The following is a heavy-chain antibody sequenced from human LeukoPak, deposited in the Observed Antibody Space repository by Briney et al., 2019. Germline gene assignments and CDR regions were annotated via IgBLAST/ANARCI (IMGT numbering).Heavy chain of an antibody. D-gene: IGHD2-2*02. J-gene: IGHJ4*02. Sequence: ASVKVSCKASGYTLTNYGISWVRQAPGQGLEWMGWISAYNGNINYAQKLQGRVTMTTDTSTSTAYMELRSLRSDDTAVYYCAKQGCTRTTCYINYCGQGTLVTVSS. CDR2: ISAYNGNI. CDR3: AKQGCTRTTCYINY. CDR1: GYTLTNYG. V-gene: IGHV1-18*01.